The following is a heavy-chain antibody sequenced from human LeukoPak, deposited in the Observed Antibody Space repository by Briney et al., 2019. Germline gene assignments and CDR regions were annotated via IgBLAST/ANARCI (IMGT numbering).Heavy chain of an antibody. J-gene: IGHJ3*02. CDR2: ISSSSSYI. V-gene: IGHV3-21*01. CDR1: GFTFSSYS. CDR3: ARDRLYYDSSGYYPDSDACDI. Sequence: GGSLRLSCAASGFTFSSYSMNWVRQAPGKGLEWVSSISSSSSYIYYADSVKGRFTISRDNAKNSLYLQMNSLRAEDTAVYYCARDRLYYDSSGYYPDSDACDIWGQGTMVPVS. D-gene: IGHD3-22*01.